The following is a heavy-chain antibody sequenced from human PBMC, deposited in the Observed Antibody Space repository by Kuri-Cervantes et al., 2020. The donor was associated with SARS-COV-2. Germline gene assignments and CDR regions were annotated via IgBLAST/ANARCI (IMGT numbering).Heavy chain of an antibody. CDR1: GGTFSSYA. J-gene: IGHJ4*02. V-gene: IGHV1-69*13. CDR3: AKAKSIAVAGDFDY. D-gene: IGHD6-19*01. CDR2: IIPIFGTA. Sequence: SVKVSCKASGGTFSSYAISWVRQAPGQGLEWMGGIIPIFGTANYAQKFQGRVTITADESTSTAYMELSSLRSEDTAVYYCAKAKSIAVAGDFDYWGQGTLVTSPQ.